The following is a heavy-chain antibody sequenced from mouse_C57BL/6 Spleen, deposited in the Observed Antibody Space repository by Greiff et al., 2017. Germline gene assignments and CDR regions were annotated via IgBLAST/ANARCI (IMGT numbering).Heavy chain of an antibody. CDR2: LDPEDGET. Sequence: EVQLQQSGAELVKPGASVKLSCTASGFNIKDYYMHWVKHRTEQGLEWIGRLDPEDGETKYAPQFPGKATIPADTSSNPAYLQLSGLTSEDTAVYYCAGVVAGARDYWGQGTSVTVSS. D-gene: IGHD1-1*01. V-gene: IGHV14-2*01. CDR3: AGVVAGARDY. CDR1: GFNIKDYY. J-gene: IGHJ4*01.